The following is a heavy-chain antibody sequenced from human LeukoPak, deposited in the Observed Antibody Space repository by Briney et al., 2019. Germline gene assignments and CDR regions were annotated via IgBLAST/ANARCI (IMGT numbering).Heavy chain of an antibody. J-gene: IGHJ4*02. CDR2: ISSSSSYI. D-gene: IGHD3-22*01. Sequence: GGSLRLSCAASGFTFSSYSMNWVRQAPGKGLEWVSSISSSSSYIYYADSVKGRFTISRDNAKNSLYLQMNSLRAEDTAVYYCARDGYYYDSSGYLTHPCDYWGQGTLVTVSS. CDR1: GFTFSSYS. V-gene: IGHV3-21*01. CDR3: ARDGYYYDSSGYLTHPCDY.